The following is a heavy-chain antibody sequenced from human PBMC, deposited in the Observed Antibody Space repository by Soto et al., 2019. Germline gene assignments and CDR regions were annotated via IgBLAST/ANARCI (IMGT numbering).Heavy chain of an antibody. J-gene: IGHJ4*02. CDR2: IGVYANT. CDR1: GFTFSSYD. D-gene: IGHD1-26*01. Sequence: EVELLESGGDLVQPGGSLRLSCAASGFTFSSYDMNWVRQAPGKGLEWVSAIGVYANTYYADSVKGRFTISRDDSRNTVHLQLNSLRVDDTAVYYCAKESTVGSPGDYFDSWGQGTLVTVPS. V-gene: IGHV3-23*01. CDR3: AKESTVGSPGDYFDS.